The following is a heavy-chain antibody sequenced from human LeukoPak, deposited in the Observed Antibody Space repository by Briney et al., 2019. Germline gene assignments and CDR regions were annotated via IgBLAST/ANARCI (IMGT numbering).Heavy chain of an antibody. CDR3: ARGRIAARLNGVTWIDY. V-gene: IGHV4-59*12. CDR1: GGSISNYY. Sequence: SETLSLTCTVSGGSISNYYLSWIRQPPGKGLQWIGYIYHSGSTYYNPSLKSRVTISVDTSKNQFSLKLSSVTAADTAMYYCARGRIAARLNGVTWIDYWGQGTLVTVSS. CDR2: IYHSGST. J-gene: IGHJ4*02. D-gene: IGHD6-6*01.